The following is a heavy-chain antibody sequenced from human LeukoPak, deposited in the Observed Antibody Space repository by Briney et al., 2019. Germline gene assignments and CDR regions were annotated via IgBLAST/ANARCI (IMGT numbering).Heavy chain of an antibody. CDR1: GGTFSSYA. CDR2: IIPIFGTA. CDR3: ARGVDYYYYYMDV. J-gene: IGHJ6*03. Sequence: ASVKVSCKASGGTFSSYAISWVRQAPGQGLEWMGGIIPIFGTANYAQKFQGRVTITTDESTSTAYMELSSLRSEGTAVYYCARGVDYYYYYMDVWGKGTTVTVSS. V-gene: IGHV1-69*05.